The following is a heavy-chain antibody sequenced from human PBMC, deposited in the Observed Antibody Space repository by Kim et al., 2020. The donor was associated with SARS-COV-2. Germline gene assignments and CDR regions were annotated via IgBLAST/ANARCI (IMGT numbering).Heavy chain of an antibody. Sequence: VTGRFTISIDNSKNTRNLQMNSLRAEDKAVYYCAKDSYGSGSYFYSFDYWGQGTMVTVSS. V-gene: IGHV3-23*01. J-gene: IGHJ4*02. CDR3: AKDSYGSGSYFYSFDY. D-gene: IGHD3-10*01.